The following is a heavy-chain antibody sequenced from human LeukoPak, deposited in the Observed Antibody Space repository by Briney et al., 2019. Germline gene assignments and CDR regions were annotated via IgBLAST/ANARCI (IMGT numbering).Heavy chain of an antibody. CDR2: INHSGST. J-gene: IGHJ4*02. V-gene: IGHV4-34*01. D-gene: IGHD2-8*01. Sequence: SETLSLTWAVYGGSFSGYYWSWISQPPGKGMEWIGEINHSGSTNYNPSLKGRVTISVDTSKNQFSLKLSSVTAADTAVYYCARSPSLLGYCTNGVCSAGADYFDYWGQGTLVTVSS. CDR3: ARSPSLLGYCTNGVCSAGADYFDY. CDR1: GGSFSGYY.